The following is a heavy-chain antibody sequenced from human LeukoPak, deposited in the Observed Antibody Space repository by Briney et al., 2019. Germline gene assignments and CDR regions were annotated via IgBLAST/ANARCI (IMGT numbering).Heavy chain of an antibody. Sequence: SETLSLTCTVSGGSISSGGYYWSWLRQHPGKGLEWIGYIYYSGSTYYNPSLKSRVTISVDTSKNQFSLKLSSVTAADTAVYYCARDRRDSSGYYYVDYWGQGTLVTVSS. D-gene: IGHD3-22*01. CDR1: GGSISSGGYY. J-gene: IGHJ4*02. CDR2: IYYSGST. CDR3: ARDRRDSSGYYYVDY. V-gene: IGHV4-31*03.